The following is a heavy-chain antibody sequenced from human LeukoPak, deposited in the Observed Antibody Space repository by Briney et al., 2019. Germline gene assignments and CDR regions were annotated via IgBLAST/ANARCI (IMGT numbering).Heavy chain of an antibody. Sequence: PGRSLRLSCAASGFTFSSYGMHWVRQAPGKGLEWVAVISYDGSNKYYADSVKGRFTISRDNSKNTLYLQMNSLRAEDTAVYYCARSQPGYSSTRFDYWGQGTLVTVSS. D-gene: IGHD6-13*01. V-gene: IGHV3-30*19. CDR1: GFTFSSYG. CDR2: ISYDGSNK. CDR3: ARSQPGYSSTRFDY. J-gene: IGHJ4*02.